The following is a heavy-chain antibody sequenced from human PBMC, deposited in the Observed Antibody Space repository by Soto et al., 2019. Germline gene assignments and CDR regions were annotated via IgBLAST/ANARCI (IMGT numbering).Heavy chain of an antibody. CDR2: ISYDGSNK. Sequence: HPGGSLRLSCAASGFTFSSYGMHWVRQAPGKGLEWVAVISYDGSNKYYADSVKGRFTISRDNSKNTLYLQMNSLRAEDTAVYYCAKDTLNYCSGDSCHSFYIWGQGTMVTVSS. CDR3: AKDTLNYCSGDSCHSFYI. V-gene: IGHV3-30*18. D-gene: IGHD2-15*01. J-gene: IGHJ3*02. CDR1: GFTFSSYG.